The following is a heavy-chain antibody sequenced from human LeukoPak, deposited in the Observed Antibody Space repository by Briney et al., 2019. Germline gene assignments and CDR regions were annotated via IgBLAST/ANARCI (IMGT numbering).Heavy chain of an antibody. Sequence: GGSLRLSCAASGFTFSSYAMHWVRQAPGKGLEWVAVISYDGSNKYYADSVKGRFTISRDNSKNTLYLQMNSLRAEDTAVYYCARDRGGYDSLNWFDPWGQGTLVTVSS. J-gene: IGHJ5*02. CDR3: ARDRGGYDSLNWFDP. V-gene: IGHV3-30-3*01. D-gene: IGHD5-12*01. CDR2: ISYDGSNK. CDR1: GFTFSSYA.